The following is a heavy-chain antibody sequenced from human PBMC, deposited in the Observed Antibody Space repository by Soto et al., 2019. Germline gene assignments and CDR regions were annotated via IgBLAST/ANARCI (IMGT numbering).Heavy chain of an antibody. D-gene: IGHD5-18*01. J-gene: IGHJ4*02. CDR1: GFTFDDYA. CDR2: ISWNSGSI. V-gene: IGHV3-9*01. CDR3: AKDMRGYSYAVDY. Sequence: SLRLSCAASGFTFDDYAMHWVRQAPGKGLEWVSGISWNSGSIGYADSVKGRFTISRDNAKNSLYLQMNSLRAEDTALYYCAKDMRGYSYAVDYWGQGTLVTVSS.